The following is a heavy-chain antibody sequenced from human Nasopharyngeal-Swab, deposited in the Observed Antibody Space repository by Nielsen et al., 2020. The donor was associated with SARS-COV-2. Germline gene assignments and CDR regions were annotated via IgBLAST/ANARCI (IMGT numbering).Heavy chain of an antibody. CDR1: GFSLSTSGMC. V-gene: IGHV2-70*11. CDR3: VRIWSTIFGYAFDI. D-gene: IGHD3-3*01. CDR2: IDWDDDK. J-gene: IGHJ3*02. Sequence: SGPTLVKPTQTLTLTCTFSGFSLSTSGMCVSWIRQPPGKALEWLARIDWDDDKYYSTSLKTRLTISKDTSKNQVVLTMTNMDPVDTATYYCVRIWSTIFGYAFDIWGQGTMVTVSS.